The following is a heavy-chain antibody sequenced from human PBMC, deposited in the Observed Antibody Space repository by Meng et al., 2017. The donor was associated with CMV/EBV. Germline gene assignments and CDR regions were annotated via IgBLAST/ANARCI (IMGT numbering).Heavy chain of an antibody. CDR3: AKDGQWLVRAYFDY. V-gene: IGHV3-9*01. CDR1: GFTFDDYA. CDR2: ISWNSGSI. Sequence: SRAASGFTFDDYAMHWVRQAPGKGLEWVSGISWNSGSIGYADSVKGRFTISRDNAKNSLYLQMNSLRAEDTALYYCAKDGQWLVRAYFDYWGQGTLVTVSS. J-gene: IGHJ4*02. D-gene: IGHD6-19*01.